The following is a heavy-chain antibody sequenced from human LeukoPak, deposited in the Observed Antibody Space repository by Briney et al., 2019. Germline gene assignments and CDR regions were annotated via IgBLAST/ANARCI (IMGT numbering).Heavy chain of an antibody. CDR2: IYSGGST. D-gene: IGHD3-22*01. CDR1: TFIFSDYA. J-gene: IGHJ4*02. Sequence: GGSLRLSCAASTFIFSDYAMTWVRQAPGKGLEWVSVIYSGGSTYYADSVKGRFTISRDNSKNTLYLQMNSLRAEDTAVYYCAKKGYYDGSGYYMYYFDHWGQGTLVTVSS. CDR3: AKKGYYDGSGYYMYYFDH. V-gene: IGHV3-23*03.